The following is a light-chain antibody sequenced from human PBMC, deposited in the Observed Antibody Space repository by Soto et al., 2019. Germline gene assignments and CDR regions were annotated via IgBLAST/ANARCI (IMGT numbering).Light chain of an antibody. J-gene: IGKJ1*01. CDR2: KAS. V-gene: IGKV1-5*03. Sequence: DIQRTQSPSTLSASVGDRVTIACRASQSISSWLAWYQQKPGKAPKLLIYKASSLESGVPSRFSGSGSGTEFTLTISSLQPDDFATYYCQKYLSALWTFGQGTKVDI. CDR1: QSISSW. CDR3: QKYLSALWT.